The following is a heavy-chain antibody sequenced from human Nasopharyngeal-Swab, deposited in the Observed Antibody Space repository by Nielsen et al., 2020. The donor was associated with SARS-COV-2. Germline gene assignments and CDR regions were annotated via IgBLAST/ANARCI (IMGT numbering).Heavy chain of an antibody. CDR3: ARLNVGAATNNWFDP. CDR2: ISAYNGNT. V-gene: IGHV1-18*04. CDR1: GYTFTSDG. J-gene: IGHJ5*02. D-gene: IGHD1-26*01. Sequence: ASVKVSCKASGYTFTSDGISWVRQAPGQGLEWMGWISAYNGNTNYAQKLQGRVTMTTDTSTSTAYMELRSLRSDDTAVYYCARLNVGAATNNWFDPWGQGTLVTVSS.